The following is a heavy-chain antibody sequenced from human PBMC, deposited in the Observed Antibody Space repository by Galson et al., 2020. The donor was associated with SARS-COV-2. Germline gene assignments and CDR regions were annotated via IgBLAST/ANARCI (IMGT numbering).Heavy chain of an antibody. D-gene: IGHD4-17*01. CDR2: ISHSGGT. V-gene: IGHV4-30-2*01. CDR3: ARLHYGEYAPEAFDI. J-gene: IGHJ3*02. Sequence: SETLSLTCAVSGTSIRSGSYSWNWIRQPPGKGLEWLGYISHSGGTYYNPSLKSRVTISGDRSKNQFSLRLSSVTAADTAVYYCARLHYGEYAPEAFDIWGPGTRVTVAS. CDR1: GTSIRSGSYS.